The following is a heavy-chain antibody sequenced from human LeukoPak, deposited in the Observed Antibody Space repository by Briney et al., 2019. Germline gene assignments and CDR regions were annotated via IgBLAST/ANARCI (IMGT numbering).Heavy chain of an antibody. J-gene: IGHJ3*02. Sequence: GASVKVSCKASGYTFTSYAMNWVRQAPGQGLEWMGWINTNTGNPTYAQGFTGRFVFSLDTSVSTAYLQISSLKAEDTAVYYCARGDGSGWYDAFDIWGQGTMVTVSS. CDR2: INTNTGNP. CDR1: GYTFTSYA. CDR3: ARGDGSGWYDAFDI. V-gene: IGHV7-4-1*02. D-gene: IGHD6-19*01.